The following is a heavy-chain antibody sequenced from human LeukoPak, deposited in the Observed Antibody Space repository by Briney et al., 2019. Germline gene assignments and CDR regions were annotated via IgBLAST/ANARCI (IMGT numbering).Heavy chain of an antibody. D-gene: IGHD3-10*01. V-gene: IGHV5-10-1*01. CDR2: IDPSDSYT. CDR3: ARGSSLGYYYGMDV. J-gene: IGHJ6*02. Sequence: GEALKISCKGSGYIFTSYWISGWRPMPGKGLEGMGRIDPSDSYTNYSPSCQGHVTISAAQSISTDYLQWSSLKASDTAMYYCARGSSLGYYYGMDVWGQGNTVTVSS. CDR1: GYIFTSYW.